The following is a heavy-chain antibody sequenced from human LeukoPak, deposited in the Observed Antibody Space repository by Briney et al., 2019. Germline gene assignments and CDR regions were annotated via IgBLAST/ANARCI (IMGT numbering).Heavy chain of an antibody. V-gene: IGHV4-34*01. CDR3: ARDVVVVPAAIHHGMDV. CDR1: GGSFSDYF. J-gene: IGHJ6*02. D-gene: IGHD2-2*01. Sequence: SETLSLTCAVYGGSFSDYFWGWIRQPPGKGLEWIGEINHSGRTYYNPSLKSRVTISVDTSKNRFSLNLSSVTAADTAVYYCARDVVVVPAAIHHGMDVWGQGTTVTVSS. CDR2: INHSGRT.